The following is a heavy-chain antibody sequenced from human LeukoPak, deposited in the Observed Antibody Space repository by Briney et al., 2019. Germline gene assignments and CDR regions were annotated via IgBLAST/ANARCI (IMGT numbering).Heavy chain of an antibody. V-gene: IGHV4-59*08. J-gene: IGHJ4*02. CDR3: ARLSLHCTGGSCYRGAFDS. Sequence: SETLSLTCSVSGGSTGSDYWSWIRQPPGKGLEWIAYVYYSGVTSYNPSLKSRVAISIDTSKNQFSLNLTSVTAADTAVYYCARLSLHCTGGSCYRGAFDSWGQGTLGTVSS. CDR2: VYYSGVT. CDR1: GGSTGSDY. D-gene: IGHD2-15*01.